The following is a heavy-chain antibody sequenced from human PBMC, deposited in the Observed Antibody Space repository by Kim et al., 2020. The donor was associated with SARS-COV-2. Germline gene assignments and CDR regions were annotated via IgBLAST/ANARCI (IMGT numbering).Heavy chain of an antibody. Sequence: SETLSLTCTVSGDSISSSSYYWGWIRQPPGKGLEWIGSIYYSGSTYYNPFLKSRLTISVDTSKNQFSLKLSSVTAADTAVYYCAAHYYGSGSYFLDDYWGQGTLVTVSS. D-gene: IGHD3-10*01. J-gene: IGHJ4*02. V-gene: IGHV4-39*01. CDR1: GDSISSSSYY. CDR2: IYYSGST. CDR3: AAHYYGSGSYFLDDY.